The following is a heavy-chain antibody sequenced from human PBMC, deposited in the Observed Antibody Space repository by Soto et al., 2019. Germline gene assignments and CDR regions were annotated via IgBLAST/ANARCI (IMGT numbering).Heavy chain of an antibody. CDR1: GFTFSSYA. J-gene: IGHJ4*02. Sequence: EVQLLESGGGSVQPGGSLRLSCAASGFTFSSYAMSWVRQAPGKGLEWVSAISGSGGSTYYADSVKGRFTISRDNSKNTLYLQMNSLRAEDTAVYYCAKDFSNDYSNPRFDYWGQGTLVTVSS. CDR2: ISGSGGST. V-gene: IGHV3-23*01. CDR3: AKDFSNDYSNPRFDY. D-gene: IGHD4-4*01.